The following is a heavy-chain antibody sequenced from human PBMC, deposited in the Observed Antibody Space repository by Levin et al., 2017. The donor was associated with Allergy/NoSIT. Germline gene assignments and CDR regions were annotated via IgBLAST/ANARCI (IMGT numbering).Heavy chain of an antibody. J-gene: IGHJ4*02. CDR1: GFPFSKYA. V-gene: IGHV3-30*04. Sequence: GESLKISCAASGFPFSKYAMHWVRQAPGKGLEWVAVISSDGSNKYYAASVKGRFTISRGNSQNTLYLQMNSLRAEDTAVYCCARDQHSSGWNAADYWGQGTLVTVSS. D-gene: IGHD6-19*01. CDR2: ISSDGSNK. CDR3: ARDQHSSGWNAADY.